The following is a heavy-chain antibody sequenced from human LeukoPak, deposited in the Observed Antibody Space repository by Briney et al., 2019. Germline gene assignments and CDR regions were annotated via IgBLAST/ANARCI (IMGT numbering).Heavy chain of an antibody. D-gene: IGHD3-10*01. CDR1: GFTFSSYG. Sequence: GGSLRLSCAASGFTFSSYGMHWVRQAPGKGLEWVAFIRYDGSNKYYADSVKGRFTISRDNSKNTLYLQMNSLRAEDTAVYYCAKENGSGSYPDYWGQGALVTVSS. V-gene: IGHV3-30*02. CDR3: AKENGSGSYPDY. CDR2: IRYDGSNK. J-gene: IGHJ4*02.